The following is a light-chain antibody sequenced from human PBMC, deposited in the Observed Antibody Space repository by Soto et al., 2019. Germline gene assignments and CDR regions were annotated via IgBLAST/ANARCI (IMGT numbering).Light chain of an antibody. Sequence: DIVMTQSPDSLALSLGERATINCKSSQNLLYTSTDKNYLAWYQFKPGRPPKLLIYWASSRQSGVPHRFSGSGSGTDFTLTINGLQAEDVAVYYCQQYFGTPFTFGGGTKWEIK. V-gene: IGKV4-1*01. CDR3: QQYFGTPFT. J-gene: IGKJ4*01. CDR2: WAS. CDR1: QNLLYTSTDKNY.